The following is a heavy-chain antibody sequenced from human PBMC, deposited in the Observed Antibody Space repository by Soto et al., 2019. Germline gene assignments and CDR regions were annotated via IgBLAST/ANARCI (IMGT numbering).Heavy chain of an antibody. D-gene: IGHD3-9*01. CDR3: ARVKFRYFDPYGMDV. CDR1: GFTFSSYS. J-gene: IGHJ6*02. Sequence: EVQLVESGGGLVQPGGSLRLSCAASGFTFSSYSMNWVRQAPGKGLEWVSYISSSSSTIYYADSVKGRFTISRDNAKNSLYLQMNSLRDEDTAVYYCARVKFRYFDPYGMDVWGQGTTVTVSS. CDR2: ISSSSSTI. V-gene: IGHV3-48*02.